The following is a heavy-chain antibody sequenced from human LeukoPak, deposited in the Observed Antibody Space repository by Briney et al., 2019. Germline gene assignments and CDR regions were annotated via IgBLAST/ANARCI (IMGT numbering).Heavy chain of an antibody. CDR2: IYYSGST. CDR3: ARGPVSGSSAAFDI. J-gene: IGHJ3*02. V-gene: IGHV4-59*01. Sequence: SQTLSLTCTVTDGSISSYYWSWIRQPPGKGLEWIGYIYYSGSTNYNPSLKSRATISVDTSKNQFSLKLSSVTAADTAVYYCARGPVSGSSAAFDIWGQGTMVTVSS. CDR1: DGSISSYY. D-gene: IGHD1-26*01.